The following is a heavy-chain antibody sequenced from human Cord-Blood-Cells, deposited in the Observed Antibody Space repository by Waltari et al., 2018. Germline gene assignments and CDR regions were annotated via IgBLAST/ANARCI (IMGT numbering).Heavy chain of an antibody. CDR3: AGDEQHYSCDT. CDR2: RVRILGTA. CDR1: GGTFSSYA. Sequence: QVQLVQSGAEVKKPGSSVKVSCKASGGTFSSYAISWVRQAPGLGLEWMGGRVRILGTASDAQRFQGRGRITAGEPTITAYMERGSGGSEDTAVYYCAGDEQHYSCDTWGQGTMVTVSS. D-gene: IGHD6-13*01. V-gene: IGHV1-69*01. J-gene: IGHJ3*02.